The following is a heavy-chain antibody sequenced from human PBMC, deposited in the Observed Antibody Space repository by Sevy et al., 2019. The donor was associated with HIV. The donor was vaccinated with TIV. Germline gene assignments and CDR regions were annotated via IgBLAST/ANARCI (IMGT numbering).Heavy chain of an antibody. CDR1: GVSFTTSG. V-gene: IGHV3-30*18. J-gene: IGHJ6*02. D-gene: IGHD3-9*01. CDR2: ISYHGRDK. CDR3: AKDFTGYNGLDV. Sequence: GGSLRLSCRVSGVSFTTSGMHWVRQAPGKRLEWVAVISYHGRDKFYAESVKGRSNISRDNSKNMVYLQIDSLRPEDTAVYYCAKDFTGYNGLDVWGQGIMVTVSS.